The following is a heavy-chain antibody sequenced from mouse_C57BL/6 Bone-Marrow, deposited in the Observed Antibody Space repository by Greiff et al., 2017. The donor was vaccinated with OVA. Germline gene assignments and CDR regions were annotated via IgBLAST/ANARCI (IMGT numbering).Heavy chain of an antibody. CDR1: GYTFTSYG. CDR3: AREDYGSSPDWFAY. V-gene: IGHV1-81*01. CDR2: IYPRSGNT. D-gene: IGHD1-1*01. J-gene: IGHJ3*01. Sequence: QVQLQQSGAELARPGASVKLSCKASGYTFTSYGISWVKQRTGQGLEWIGEIYPRSGNTYYNEKFKGKATLTADKSSSTAYMELRSLTSEDSAVYFCAREDYGSSPDWFAYWGQGTLVTVSA.